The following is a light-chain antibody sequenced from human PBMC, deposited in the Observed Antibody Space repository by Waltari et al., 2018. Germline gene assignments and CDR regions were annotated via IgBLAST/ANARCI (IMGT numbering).Light chain of an antibody. CDR2: GAS. CDR1: QSVSSN. V-gene: IGKV3-15*01. J-gene: IGKJ1*01. Sequence: PGERATLSCRASQSVSSNLAWYQPKPGHAPRLLIYGASSRATGIPDSFSGSGSGADFTLSISSLGPEDFSVYYCQQYSSWPWTFGLGTKVEI. CDR3: QQYSSWPWT.